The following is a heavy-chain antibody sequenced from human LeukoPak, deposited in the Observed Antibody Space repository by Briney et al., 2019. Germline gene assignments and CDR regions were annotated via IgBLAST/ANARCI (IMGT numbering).Heavy chain of an antibody. CDR2: ISGSGGST. CDR1: GFTFSSYA. CDR3: AKDQQFYYYDSSGYSDY. J-gene: IGHJ4*02. D-gene: IGHD3-22*01. Sequence: GGSLRLSCAASGFTFSSYAMSWVRQAPGKGLEWVSAISGSGGSTYYADSVKGRFTISRDNSKNTLCLQMNSLRAEDTAVYYCAKDQQFYYYDSSGYSDYWGQGTLVTVSS. V-gene: IGHV3-23*01.